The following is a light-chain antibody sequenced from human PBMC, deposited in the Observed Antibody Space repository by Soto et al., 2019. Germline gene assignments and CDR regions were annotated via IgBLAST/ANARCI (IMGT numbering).Light chain of an antibody. CDR3: QQRSNWPT. V-gene: IGKV3-11*01. Sequence: EDVLTQSPATLSLSPGERATLSCRASQSVSSFLAWYQQKPGQAPRLLIYDASNRAPGIPARFSGSGSGTDFTLTISSLEPEDFAVYYCQQRSNWPTFGQGTKVDI. CDR2: DAS. J-gene: IGKJ1*01. CDR1: QSVSSF.